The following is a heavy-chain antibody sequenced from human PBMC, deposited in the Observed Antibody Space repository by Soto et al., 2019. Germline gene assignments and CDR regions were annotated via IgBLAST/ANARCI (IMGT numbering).Heavy chain of an antibody. Sequence: PGESLKISCKGSGYSFTSYWISWVRQMPWKGLEWMGRIDPSDSYTNYSPSFQGHVTISADKSISTAYLQWSSLKASDTAMYYCASQASYSSSWYFIGGVVQFDPWGQGTLVTVSS. CDR1: GYSFTSYW. V-gene: IGHV5-10-1*01. CDR2: IDPSDSYT. D-gene: IGHD6-13*01. J-gene: IGHJ5*02. CDR3: ASQASYSSSWYFIGGVVQFDP.